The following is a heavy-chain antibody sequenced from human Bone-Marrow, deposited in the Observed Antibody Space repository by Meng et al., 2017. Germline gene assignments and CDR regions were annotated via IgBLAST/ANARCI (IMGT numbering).Heavy chain of an antibody. CDR1: GGTLSSYA. CDR2: IIPIFGTA. V-gene: IGHV1-69*01. D-gene: IGHD6-13*01. J-gene: IGHJ1*01. Sequence: VQLGQSGAGGKKPGSSVKVSCQASGGTLSSYAISWVRQAPGQGLEWMGGIIPIFGTANYAQKFQGRVTITADESTSTAYMELSSLRSEDTAVYYCAREGIAAASLQDWGQGTLVTVSS. CDR3: AREGIAAASLQD.